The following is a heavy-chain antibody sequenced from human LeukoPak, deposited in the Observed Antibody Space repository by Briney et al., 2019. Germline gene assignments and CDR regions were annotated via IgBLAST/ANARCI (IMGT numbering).Heavy chain of an antibody. Sequence: PGESLRLSCAASGFTFSSHDMHWVRQAPGKGLEWVAAISYDGSKQLYADSVKGRFTISRDNSKNTLNLQMNSLRDEDTAVYYCAKDGARCLLTYYFEYWGQGTLVTVSS. CDR1: GFTFSSHD. V-gene: IGHV3-30*18. CDR3: AKDGARCLLTYYFEY. J-gene: IGHJ4*02. D-gene: IGHD3-9*01. CDR2: ISYDGSKQ.